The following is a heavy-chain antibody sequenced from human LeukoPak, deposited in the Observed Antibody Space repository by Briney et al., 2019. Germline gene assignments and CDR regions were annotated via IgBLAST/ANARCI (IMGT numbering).Heavy chain of an antibody. CDR2: INGDGSST. J-gene: IGHJ4*02. CDR1: EFTFW. Sequence: GGSLRLSCAASEFTFWMHWVRQAPGRGLVWVSQINGDGSSTSYADSVKGRFTISRDNAKNTLYLQMNSLRAEDTAVYYCGNLDWGQGTLVTVSS. CDR3: GNLD. V-gene: IGHV3-74*01.